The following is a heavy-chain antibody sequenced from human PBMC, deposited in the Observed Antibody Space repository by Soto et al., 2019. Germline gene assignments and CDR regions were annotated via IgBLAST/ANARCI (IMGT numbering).Heavy chain of an antibody. CDR1: GFTFSSYA. CDR3: AKIGVGSYYYDSSGYYNPKDFDY. J-gene: IGHJ4*02. CDR2: ISGSGGST. D-gene: IGHD3-22*01. V-gene: IGHV3-23*01. Sequence: GSLRLSCAASGFTFSSYAMSWVRQAPGKGLEWVSAISGSGGSTYYADSVKGRFTISRDNSKNTLYLQMNSLRAEDTAVYYCAKIGVGSYYYDSSGYYNPKDFDYWGQGTLVTVSS.